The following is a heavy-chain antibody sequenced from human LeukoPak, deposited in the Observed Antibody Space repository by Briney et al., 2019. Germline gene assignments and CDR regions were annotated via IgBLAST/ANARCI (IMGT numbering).Heavy chain of an antibody. J-gene: IGHJ4*02. CDR3: ARGPRGFYDSSGYYGY. D-gene: IGHD3-22*01. CDR1: GYTFTGYY. V-gene: IGHV1-2*04. CDR2: INPNSGGT. Sequence: GASVKVSCKAPGYTFTGYYMHWVRQAPGQGLEWMGWINPNSGGTNYAQKFQGWVTMTRDTSISTAYMELSRLRSDDTAVYYCARGPRGFYDSSGYYGYWGQGTLVTVSS.